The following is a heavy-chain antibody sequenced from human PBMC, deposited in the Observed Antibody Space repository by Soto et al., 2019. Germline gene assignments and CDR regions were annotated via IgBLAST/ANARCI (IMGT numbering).Heavy chain of an antibody. D-gene: IGHD3-3*01. V-gene: IGHV1-8*01. CDR1: GYTFTSYD. CDR2: MNPNSGNT. J-gene: IGHJ4*02. Sequence: ASVKVSCKASGYTFTSYDINWVRQATGQGLEWMGWMNPNSGNTGYAQKFQGRVTMTRNTSISTAYMELSSLRSEDTAVYYCARGPDRTIFGVVTPDYWGQGTLVTVS. CDR3: ARGPDRTIFGVVTPDY.